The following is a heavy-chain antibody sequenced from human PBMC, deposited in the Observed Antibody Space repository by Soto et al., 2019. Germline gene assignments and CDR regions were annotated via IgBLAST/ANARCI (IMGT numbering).Heavy chain of an antibody. V-gene: IGHV1-46*03. CDR3: AREATDYDILTGSYYYYYYMEV. Sequence: EASVKVSCKASGYTFTSYYMHLVRQAPGQGLEWMGIINPSGGSTSYAQKFQGRVTMTRDTSTSTVYMELSSLRSEDTAVYYCAREATDYDILTGSYYYYYYMEVWGKGTTVTVSS. CDR1: GYTFTSYY. J-gene: IGHJ6*03. CDR2: INPSGGST. D-gene: IGHD3-9*01.